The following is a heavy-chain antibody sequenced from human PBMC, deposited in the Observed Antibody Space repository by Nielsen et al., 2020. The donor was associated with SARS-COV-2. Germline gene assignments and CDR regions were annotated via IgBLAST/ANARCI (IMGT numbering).Heavy chain of an antibody. V-gene: IGHV3-23*01. D-gene: IGHD3-16*01. Sequence: VGSLRLSCAASGFTPSSSGMSWVRQAPGKWLEWVSAISARGSNTFYTDSVKGRFTISRDNSGNTLYRQTNGLRAEDTAIYYCARGTYGDYWGQGTLVTVSS. CDR2: ISARGSNT. CDR3: ARGTYGDY. CDR1: GFTPSSSG. J-gene: IGHJ4*02.